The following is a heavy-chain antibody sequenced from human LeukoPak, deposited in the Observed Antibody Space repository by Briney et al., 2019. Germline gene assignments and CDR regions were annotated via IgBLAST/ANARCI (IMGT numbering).Heavy chain of an antibody. CDR1: GFTFDDYA. Sequence: GGSLRLSCAASGFTFDDYAMHWVRQAPGKGLEWVSGISWNSGSIGYADSVKGRFTISRDNAKNTLYLQMNSLRAEDTAVYYCARTGYSSSSIGYWGPGTLVTVSS. J-gene: IGHJ4*02. CDR3: ARTGYSSSSIGY. D-gene: IGHD6-13*01. V-gene: IGHV3-9*01. CDR2: ISWNSGSI.